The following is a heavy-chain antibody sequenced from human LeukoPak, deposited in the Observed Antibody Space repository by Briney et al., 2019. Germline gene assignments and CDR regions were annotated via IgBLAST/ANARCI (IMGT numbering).Heavy chain of an antibody. V-gene: IGHV3-21*04. CDR2: ISSSSSYI. D-gene: IGHD1-1*01. CDR1: GFTFSSYS. CDR3: ASTTRGGTYYYYMDV. J-gene: IGHJ6*03. Sequence: GGSLRLSCAASGFTFSSYSMNWVRQAPGKGLEWVSSISSSSSYIHYADSVKGRFTISRDNAKNSLYLQMNSLRAEDTAIYFCASTTRGGTYYYYMDVWGKGTTVTISS.